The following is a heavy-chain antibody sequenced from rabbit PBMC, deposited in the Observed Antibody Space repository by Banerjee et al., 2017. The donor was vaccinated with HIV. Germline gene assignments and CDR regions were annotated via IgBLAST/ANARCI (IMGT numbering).Heavy chain of an antibody. CDR3: VRHNSGLRL. J-gene: IGHJ4*01. Sequence: EQLVESGGGLVQPGGSLKLSCKASGFDFSSYGVSWVRQAPGKGLEWIGYITYGGSTFYASWAKGRFTISRTSTTVDLKMTSLTAADTATYFCVRHNSGLRLWGPGTLVTDS. D-gene: IGHD4-1*01. CDR2: ITYGGST. CDR1: GFDFSSYG. V-gene: IGHV1S21*01.